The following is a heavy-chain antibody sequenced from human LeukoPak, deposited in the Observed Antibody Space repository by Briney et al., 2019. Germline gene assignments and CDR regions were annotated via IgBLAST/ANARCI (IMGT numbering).Heavy chain of an antibody. D-gene: IGHD3-3*01. CDR3: ARYYDFWSGYYGY. CDR2: IIPIYGTA. CDR1: GGTFSIYV. J-gene: IGHJ4*02. V-gene: IGHV1-69*13. Sequence: GASVKVSCKASGGTFSIYVISWVRQAPGQGLEWMGGIIPIYGTANYAQKFQGRVTITADESTSTVYMELSSLRSEDTAVYYCARYYDFWSGYYGYWGQGTLVTVSS.